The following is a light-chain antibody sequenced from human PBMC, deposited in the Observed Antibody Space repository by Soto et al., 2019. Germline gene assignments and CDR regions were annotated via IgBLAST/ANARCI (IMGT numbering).Light chain of an antibody. V-gene: IGKV3-15*01. CDR3: QQYDNWLPIT. J-gene: IGKJ5*01. Sequence: EIVMTQSPATLSVSLGERVTLSCRASQSVGNNLAWYQQKPGQAPRLLIYGASTRATGIPARFSGSGSGTEFTLTISSLQSEDFAVYYCQQYDNWLPITFGQGTRLEIK. CDR2: GAS. CDR1: QSVGNN.